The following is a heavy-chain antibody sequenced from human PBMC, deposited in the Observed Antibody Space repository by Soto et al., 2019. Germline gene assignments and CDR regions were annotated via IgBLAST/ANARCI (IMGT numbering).Heavy chain of an antibody. V-gene: IGHV2-5*01. J-gene: IGHJ4*02. D-gene: IGHD5-12*01. CDR1: GSSLSTSGVG. CDR3: AHMATRIPFDY. Sequence: SGPTLVNPTQTLTLTCTFSGSSLSTSGVGVGWIRQPPGKALEWLGIIYWNDDKRYSPSLKSRLTITKDTPKNQVVLTMTNMDPVDTATYYCAHMATRIPFDYWGQGTQVTVSS. CDR2: IYWNDDK.